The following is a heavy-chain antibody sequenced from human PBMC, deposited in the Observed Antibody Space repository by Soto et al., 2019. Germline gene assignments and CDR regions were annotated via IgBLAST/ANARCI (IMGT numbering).Heavy chain of an antibody. J-gene: IGHJ4*02. CDR2: IIPMVGTA. CDR3: ASGIQLWLRRINNGYSG. Sequence: QVQLVQSGAEVKKPESSVKVSCKAPGGTFSTYAISWVRQAPGQGLEWMGGIIPMVGTANYAQRLQDRVTTTAAESTTTVYMALSSLRSADTAVYFCASGIQLWLRRINNGYSGWGQGTLVTVSS. V-gene: IGHV1-69*12. D-gene: IGHD5-18*01. CDR1: GGTFSTYA.